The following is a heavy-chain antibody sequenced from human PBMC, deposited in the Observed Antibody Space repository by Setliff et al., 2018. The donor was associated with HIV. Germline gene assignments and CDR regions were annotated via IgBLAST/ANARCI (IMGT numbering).Heavy chain of an antibody. CDR1: GYTFTSYD. CDR3: ARARRDSYDRGRRHNDYIDV. D-gene: IGHD3-22*01. Sequence: ASVKVSCKASGYTFTSYDINWVRQATGQGLEWMGWMNPNSGNTGYAQKFQGRVTMTRDTSISTAYMELNNLKFEDTAVDYCARARRDSYDRGRRHNDYIDVWGKGTTVTVSS. V-gene: IGHV1-8*02. J-gene: IGHJ6*03. CDR2: MNPNSGNT.